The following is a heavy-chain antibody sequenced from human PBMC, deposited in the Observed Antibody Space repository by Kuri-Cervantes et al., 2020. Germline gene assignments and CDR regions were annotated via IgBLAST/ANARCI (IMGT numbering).Heavy chain of an antibody. CDR1: GGTFSSYA. CDR3: ARDKMDRGSESHFDY. D-gene: IGHD3-10*01. CDR2: IIPIFGTA. V-gene: IGHV1-69*05. Sequence: SVKVSCKASGGTFSSYAISWVRQAPGQGLEWMGGIIPIFGTANYAQKFQGRVTITTDESTNTAYMELSSLRSEDTAVYYCARDKMDRGSESHFDYWGQGTLVTVSS. J-gene: IGHJ4*02.